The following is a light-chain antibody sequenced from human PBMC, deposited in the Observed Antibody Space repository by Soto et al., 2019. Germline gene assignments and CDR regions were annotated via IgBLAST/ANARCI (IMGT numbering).Light chain of an antibody. CDR3: QQYNSLSSVS. CDR2: MAS. J-gene: IGKJ4*01. CDR1: QSITNW. Sequence: DIQLTQSPSTLSASVGDRVTITCRASQSITNWVAWYQQKPGKAPKVLIHMASSLKSGVPSRFSGSGSGTEFTLTITSLQPDESATYYCQQYNSLSSVSFGGGTKVEI. V-gene: IGKV1-5*03.